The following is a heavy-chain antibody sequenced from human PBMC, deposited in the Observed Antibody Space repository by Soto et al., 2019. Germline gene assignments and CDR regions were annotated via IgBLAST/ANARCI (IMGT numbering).Heavy chain of an antibody. CDR1: GFTFSSYA. J-gene: IGHJ4*02. V-gene: IGHV3-23*01. CDR3: AKDQGSSWYEIDY. CDR2: ISGSGSTT. D-gene: IGHD6-13*01. Sequence: GGSLRLSCAASGFTFSSYAMSWVRQAPGKGLEWVSSISGSGSTTYYADSVKGRFTISRDNFKNTMYVQMNSLRAEDTAVYYCAKDQGSSWYEIDYWGQGTLVTV.